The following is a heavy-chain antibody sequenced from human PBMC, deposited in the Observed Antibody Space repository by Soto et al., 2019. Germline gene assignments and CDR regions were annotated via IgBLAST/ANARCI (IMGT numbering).Heavy chain of an antibody. CDR2: ISSSSSTI. Sequence: PGGSLRLSCAASGFTFSSYSMKWVRQAPGKGLEWVSYISSSSSTIYYADSVKGRFTISRDNAKNSLYLQMNSLRAENTAVYYCARVLRYCTNGVCYLDYWGQGTLVTVSS. J-gene: IGHJ4*02. D-gene: IGHD2-8*01. CDR1: GFTFSSYS. V-gene: IGHV3-48*01. CDR3: ARVLRYCTNGVCYLDY.